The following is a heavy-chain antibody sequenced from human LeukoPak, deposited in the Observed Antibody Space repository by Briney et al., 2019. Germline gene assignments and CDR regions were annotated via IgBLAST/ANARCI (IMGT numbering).Heavy chain of an antibody. CDR1: GYRFTSYW. V-gene: IGHV5-10-1*01. CDR2: IDPSDSYT. J-gene: IGHJ4*02. Sequence: GESLKISCKGSGYRFTSYWISWVRQMPGKGLEWMGRIDPSDSYTNYSPSFQGHVTISADKSISTAYLQWSSLKASDTAMFYCARHRGRDGSSYYFDYWGQGTLVSVSS. CDR3: ARHRGRDGSSYYFDY. D-gene: IGHD6-6*01.